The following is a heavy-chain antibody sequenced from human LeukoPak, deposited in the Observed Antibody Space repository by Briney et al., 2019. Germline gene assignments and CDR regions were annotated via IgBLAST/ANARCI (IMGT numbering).Heavy chain of an antibody. CDR3: ARDPDTSGHYSWFDP. J-gene: IGHJ5*02. V-gene: IGHV3-21*01. CDR2: ISSSSSYI. CDR1: GFTFSSYS. D-gene: IGHD3-22*01. Sequence: PGGFLRLSCAASGFTFSSYSMNWVRQAPGKGLEWVSSISSSSSYIYYADSVKGRFTISRDNAKNSLYLQMNSLRAEDTAVYHCARDPDTSGHYSWFDPWGQGTLVTVSS.